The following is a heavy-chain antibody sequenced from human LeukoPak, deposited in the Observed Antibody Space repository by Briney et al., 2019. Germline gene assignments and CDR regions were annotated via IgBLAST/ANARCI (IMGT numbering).Heavy chain of an antibody. CDR3: ARRSAGTRSPWFDY. V-gene: IGHV3-21*01. CDR1: GFTFSSYA. CDR2: ISSSSSYI. Sequence: GGSLRLSCAASGFTFSSYAMSWVRQAPGKGLEWVSSISSSSSYIYYADSVKGRFTISRDNAKNSLYLQMNSLRAEDTAVYYCARRSAGTRSPWFDYWGQGTLVTVSS. D-gene: IGHD6-13*01. J-gene: IGHJ4*02.